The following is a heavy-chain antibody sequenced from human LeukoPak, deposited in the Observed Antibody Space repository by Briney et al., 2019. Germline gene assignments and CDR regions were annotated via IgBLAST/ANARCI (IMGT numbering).Heavy chain of an antibody. J-gene: IGHJ6*02. Sequence: GGSLRLSCAASGFTFSSYGMHWVRQAPGKGLEWVAVIWYDGSNKYYADSVKGRFTISRDNSKNTLYLQMSSLRAEDTAVYYCAKEVNYGDYFYNGMDVWGQGTTVTVSS. CDR3: AKEVNYGDYFYNGMDV. V-gene: IGHV3-33*06. D-gene: IGHD4-17*01. CDR2: IWYDGSNK. CDR1: GFTFSSYG.